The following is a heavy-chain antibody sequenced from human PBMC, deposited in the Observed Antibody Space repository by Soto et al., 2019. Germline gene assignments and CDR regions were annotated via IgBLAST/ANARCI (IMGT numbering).Heavy chain of an antibody. CDR2: ISYDGSNK. D-gene: IGHD6-13*01. CDR1: GFTFSSYA. CDR3: ARGPLVLY. V-gene: IGHV3-30-3*01. Sequence: QVQLVESGGGVVQPGRSLRLSCAASGFTFSSYAMHWVCQAPGKGLEWVAVISYDGSNKYYADSVKGRFTISRDNSKNTLYLHMNSLRAEDTAVYYCARGPLVLYWGQGTLVTVSS. J-gene: IGHJ4*02.